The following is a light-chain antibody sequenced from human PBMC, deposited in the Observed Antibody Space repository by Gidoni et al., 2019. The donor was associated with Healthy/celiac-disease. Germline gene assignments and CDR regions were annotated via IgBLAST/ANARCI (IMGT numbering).Light chain of an antibody. CDR2: GAS. CDR3: QRYKNWPPLT. CDR1: QSVSSN. Sequence: EIVLTQSPATLSVSPGERATLSCRASQSVSSNLAWYQQKPGQAPRLLIYGASTRATGIRARVSGSGSGIEFTLTIRGLQYEDVAVYYCQRYKNWPPLTFGGXTKVEIK. V-gene: IGKV3D-15*01. J-gene: IGKJ4*01.